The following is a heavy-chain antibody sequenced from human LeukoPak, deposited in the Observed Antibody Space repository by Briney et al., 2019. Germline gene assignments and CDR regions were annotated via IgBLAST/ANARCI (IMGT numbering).Heavy chain of an antibody. CDR2: ISSSSSYI. CDR1: GFTFSSYS. Sequence: PGGSLRLSCAACGFTFSSYSLNWVHQAPAKGLKGVSSISSSSSYIYYAYSGKGRFTISRDNAKHSLYLQMNSLRAEDTAVYYCARTTPYKDWNYVIDWGQGTLVTVSS. J-gene: IGHJ4*02. D-gene: IGHD1-7*01. CDR3: ARTTPYKDWNYVID. V-gene: IGHV3-21*01.